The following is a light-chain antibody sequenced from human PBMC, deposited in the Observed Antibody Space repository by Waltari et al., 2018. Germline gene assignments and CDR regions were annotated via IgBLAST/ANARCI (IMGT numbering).Light chain of an antibody. Sequence: QSALTQPASVSGSPGQSIPISCTGTSSDAGGYTYVSWYQQHPGKAPKLMLYDVSNRPSGVSNRFSGSKSGNTASLTISGLQAEDEADYYCSSYISSSTLELFGGGTSLTVL. CDR1: SSDAGGYTY. CDR2: DVS. CDR3: SSYISSSTLEL. J-gene: IGLJ2*01. V-gene: IGLV2-14*03.